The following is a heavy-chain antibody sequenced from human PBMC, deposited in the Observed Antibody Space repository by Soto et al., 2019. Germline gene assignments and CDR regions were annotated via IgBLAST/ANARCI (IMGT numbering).Heavy chain of an antibody. CDR3: ASARVVRGATAGYVAY. D-gene: IGHD3-10*01. CDR2: IRQDGSEK. J-gene: IGHJ1*01. V-gene: IGHV3-7*01. Sequence: EVQLVESGGGLVQPGGSLRLSCAASGFTFSSYWLTWVRQAPGKGLEWVANIRQDGSEKYYVDSVKGRFTISRDNAKNSRYLQMGSLRAEDAAVYYCASARVVRGATAGYVAYWGQGTLVTVSS. CDR1: GFTFSSYW.